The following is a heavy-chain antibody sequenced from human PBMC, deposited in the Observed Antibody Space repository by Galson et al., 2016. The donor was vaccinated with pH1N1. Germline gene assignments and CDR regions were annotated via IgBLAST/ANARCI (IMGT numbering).Heavy chain of an antibody. CDR1: GDSITSGYY. V-gene: IGHV4-38-2*01. CDR3: AKMARTSGPDSEYYFDF. J-gene: IGHJ4*02. CDR2: FYDSGSTT. D-gene: IGHD1-1*01. Sequence: SETLPLTCAVSGDSITSGYYWGWIRQAPGRGLEWIGSFYDSGSTTYYKSSLKSRVAISVDTSKNQFSLRLSSTTAADTAVYYCAKMARTSGPDSEYYFDFWGQGMLVTVSS.